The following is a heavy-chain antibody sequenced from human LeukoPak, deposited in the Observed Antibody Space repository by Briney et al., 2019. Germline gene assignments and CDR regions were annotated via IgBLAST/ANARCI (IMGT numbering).Heavy chain of an antibody. J-gene: IGHJ4*02. CDR3: AKDHVAGFDY. Sequence: GGSLRLSCAASGFTFSSYGMHWVRQAPGKGLGWVAVIWYDGSNKYYAASVKGRFTISRDNSKNTLYLQMNSLRAEDTAVYYCAKDHVAGFDYWGQGTLVTVSS. CDR1: GFTFSSYG. CDR2: IWYDGSNK. D-gene: IGHD1-14*01. V-gene: IGHV3-33*06.